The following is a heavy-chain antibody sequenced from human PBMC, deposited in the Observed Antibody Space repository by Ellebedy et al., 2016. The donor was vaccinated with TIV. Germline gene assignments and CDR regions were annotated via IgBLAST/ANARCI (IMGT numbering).Heavy chain of an antibody. CDR3: ARRYTDV. V-gene: IGHV3-7*01. J-gene: IGHJ6*03. CDR2: IKQDRSAK. Sequence: GESLKISXAASGFTFSSYWMQWVRQAPGKGLEWVANIKQDRSAKYYVDSVKGRFTISRDNAKNSVYLQMNNLRAEDTAVYYCARRYTDVWGKGTTVTVSS. CDR1: GFTFSSYW.